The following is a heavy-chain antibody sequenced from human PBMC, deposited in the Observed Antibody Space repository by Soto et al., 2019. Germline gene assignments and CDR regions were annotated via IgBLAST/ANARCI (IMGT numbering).Heavy chain of an antibody. J-gene: IGHJ5*02. V-gene: IGHV3-21*04. CDR2: ITSSSSYI. D-gene: IGHD4-4*01. CDR1: GFTFSLYS. CDR3: AKAANYNNPPYNWFDP. Sequence: PGGSLRLSCAASGFTFSLYSMIWVRQSPGKGLEWVASITSSSSYIYYEDSLKGRFTISRDNSKSTLYLQMNSLRAGDTAVYYCAKAANYNNPPYNWFDPWGQGTLVTVSS.